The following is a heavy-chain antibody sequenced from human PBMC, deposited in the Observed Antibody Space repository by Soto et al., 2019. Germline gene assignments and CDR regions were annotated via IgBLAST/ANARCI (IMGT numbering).Heavy chain of an antibody. J-gene: IGHJ5*02. CDR3: ARGDTHQLLRGWSDP. CDR1: GGTFSSFA. D-gene: IGHD2-2*01. V-gene: IGHV1-69*01. CDR2: IIPMFGRT. Sequence: QVQLVQSGAEVKKPGSSVNVSCKASGGTFSSFAFSWVRQAPGQGLEWMGDIIPMFGRTNYAQKFQGRVTITADESTFTAFMELSSLTSDDTAVYYCARGDTHQLLRGWSDPWGQGTLVIVSS.